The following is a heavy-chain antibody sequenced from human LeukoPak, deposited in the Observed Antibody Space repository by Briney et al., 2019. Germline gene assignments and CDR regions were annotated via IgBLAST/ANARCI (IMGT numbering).Heavy chain of an antibody. CDR2: ISYDGSSR. CDR3: ARDRSETAYCGGDCWDDAFDI. V-gene: IGHV3-30*04. CDR1: GFSFSNYP. J-gene: IGHJ3*02. D-gene: IGHD2-21*02. Sequence: GGSLRLSCAASGFSFSNYPMQWVRQAPGKGLEWVATISYDGSSRYSAASVKGRFTISRDNSKNTLYLQMNSLRAEDTAVYYCARDRSETAYCGGDCWDDAFDIWGQGTMVTVSS.